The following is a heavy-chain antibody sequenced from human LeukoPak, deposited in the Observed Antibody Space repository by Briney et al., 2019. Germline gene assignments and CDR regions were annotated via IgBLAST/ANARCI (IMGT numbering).Heavy chain of an antibody. CDR2: ISASNGNT. J-gene: IGHJ3*02. Sequence: ASLKVSCKASGYIFSGYGISWVRQAAGQRLEWMGWISASNGNTNYARKLQGRATMTTDTSTSTAYMELRSLRSDDAAVYYCARDKIVGGTMVDDAFDIWGQGTMVTVSS. V-gene: IGHV1-18*01. CDR1: GYIFSGYG. CDR3: ARDKIVGGTMVDDAFDI. D-gene: IGHD1-26*01.